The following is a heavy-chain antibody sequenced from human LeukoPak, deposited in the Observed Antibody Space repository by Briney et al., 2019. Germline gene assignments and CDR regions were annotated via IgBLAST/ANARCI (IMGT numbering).Heavy chain of an antibody. V-gene: IGHV3-30*02. CDR3: AKVQSYYGILTGDPFDY. J-gene: IGHJ4*02. D-gene: IGHD3-9*01. CDR1: GFTFNSHG. Sequence: GGSLRLSCAASGFTFNSHGMHWVRQGPGKGPEWVAFIVYDGGYKYYADSVKGRFTISRDNSKNTLFLQMNSLRTEDTAVYYSAKVQSYYGILTGDPFDYWGQGTLVTVSS. CDR2: IVYDGGYK.